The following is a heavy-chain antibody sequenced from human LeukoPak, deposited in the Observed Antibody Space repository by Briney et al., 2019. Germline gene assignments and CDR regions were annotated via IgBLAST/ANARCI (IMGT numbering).Heavy chain of an antibody. CDR2: IYHSGST. CDR3: ARGVVLRYFDWFEGYYGMDV. V-gene: IGHV4-4*02. J-gene: IGHJ6*02. CDR1: GGSISSSNW. D-gene: IGHD3-9*01. Sequence: NTSETLSLTCAVSGGSISSSNWWSWVRQPPGKGLEWIGEIYHSGSTNYNPSLKSRVTISVDTSKNQFSLKLSSVTAADTAVYYCARGVVLRYFDWFEGYYGMDVWGQGTTVTVSS.